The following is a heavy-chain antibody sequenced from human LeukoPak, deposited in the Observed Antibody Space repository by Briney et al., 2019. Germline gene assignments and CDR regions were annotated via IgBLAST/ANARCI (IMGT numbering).Heavy chain of an antibody. Sequence: PGGSLRLSCAASGFTFSSYSMNWVRQAPGKGLEWVSYISSSSSTIYYADSVKGRFTISRDDAKNSLYLQMNSLRDEDTAVYYCARVPLRDSIVVVPAANPWGQGTLVTVSS. D-gene: IGHD2-2*01. V-gene: IGHV3-48*02. CDR2: ISSSSSTI. CDR3: ARVPLRDSIVVVPAANP. J-gene: IGHJ5*02. CDR1: GFTFSSYS.